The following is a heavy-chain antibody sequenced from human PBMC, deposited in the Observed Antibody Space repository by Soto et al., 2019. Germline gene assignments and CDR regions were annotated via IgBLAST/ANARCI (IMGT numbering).Heavy chain of an antibody. D-gene: IGHD1-1*01. CDR2: IYATGTS. V-gene: IGHV4-4*07. CDR1: GASISGFY. J-gene: IGHJ5*02. CDR3: VRDGTKTLRDWFDP. Sequence: SETLSLTCTVSGASISGFYWSWIRKSAGKGLEWIGRIYATGTSDYNPSLKSRVMMSVDTSKKQFSLKLRSVTAADTAVYYCVRDGTKTLRDWFDPWGQGISVTVSS.